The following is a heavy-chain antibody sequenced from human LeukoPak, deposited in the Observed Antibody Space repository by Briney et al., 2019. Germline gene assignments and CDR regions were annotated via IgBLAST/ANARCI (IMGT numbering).Heavy chain of an antibody. J-gene: IGHJ4*02. V-gene: IGHV1-69*13. CDR1: GGTFSSYA. Sequence: SVKVSCKASGGTFSSYAISWVRQAPGQGLEWMGGIIPIFGTANYAQKFQGRVTITADESTSTAYMELSSLRSEDTAVYYCARGRDGYNYRSPLDYWGQGTLVTVSS. CDR3: ARGRDGYNYRSPLDY. D-gene: IGHD5-24*01. CDR2: IIPIFGTA.